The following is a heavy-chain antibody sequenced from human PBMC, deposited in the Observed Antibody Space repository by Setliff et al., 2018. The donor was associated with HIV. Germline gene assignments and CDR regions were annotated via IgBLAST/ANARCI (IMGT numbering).Heavy chain of an antibody. J-gene: IGHJ4*02. CDR3: ARGYNPGYSSGWRFDF. V-gene: IGHV1-18*01. D-gene: IGHD6-19*01. Sequence: ASVKVSCKASGYSFTNLGLNWVRQAPGQGLEWMGWISVYNGHTNFAQKLQDRVTMTTDTSTSTAYMELSSLRSEDTAVYFCARGYNPGYSSGWRFDFWGQGTLVTVSS. CDR1: GYSFTNLG. CDR2: ISVYNGHT.